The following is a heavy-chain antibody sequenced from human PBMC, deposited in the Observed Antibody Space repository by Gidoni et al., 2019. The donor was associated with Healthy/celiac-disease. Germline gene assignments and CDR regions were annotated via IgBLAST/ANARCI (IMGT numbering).Heavy chain of an antibody. CDR1: GFTIRSDS. J-gene: IGHJ4*02. D-gene: IGHD3-22*01. CDR3: ARDPYYYDSSGYLSLNHLLDY. V-gene: IGHV3-48*02. CDR2: ISSISSTI. Sequence: EGKLGESGGGLVKQGGSLRHHWDADGFTIRSDSLNWVRRAPGKGLEWVTSISSISSTIYYADSVKGRFTISRDNAKTSLYLQMNSLRDEDTSVYYCARDPYYYDSSGYLSLNHLLDYWGQGTLVTVSS.